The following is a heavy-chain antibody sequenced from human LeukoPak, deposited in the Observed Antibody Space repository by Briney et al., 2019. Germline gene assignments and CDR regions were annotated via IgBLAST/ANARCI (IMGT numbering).Heavy chain of an antibody. D-gene: IGHD3-10*01. CDR1: GYTFTGYY. CDR2: ISAYNGNT. V-gene: IGHV1-18*04. J-gene: IGHJ6*03. CDR3: ARDTYYYGSGSYEDYYYYYMDV. Sequence: GASVKVSCKASGYTFTGYYMHWVRQAPGQGLEWMGWISAYNGNTNYAQKLQGRVTMTTDTSTSTAYMELRSLRSDDTAVYYCARDTYYYGSGSYEDYYYYYMDVWGKGTTVTISS.